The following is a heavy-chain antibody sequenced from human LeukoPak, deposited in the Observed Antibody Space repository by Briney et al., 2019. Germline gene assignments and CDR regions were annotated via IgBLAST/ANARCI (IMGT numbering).Heavy chain of an antibody. CDR1: GFTVSSNY. J-gene: IGHJ4*02. D-gene: IGHD2-2*01. CDR2: IRNDGTIK. Sequence: GGSLRLSCAASGFTVSSNYMSWVRQAPGKGLEWVAFIRNDGTIKYYADSVKGRFTISRDNSKNTMFLQMNSLRAEDTAVYYCAKTASTSWGYFDYWGQGTLVTVSS. V-gene: IGHV3-30*02. CDR3: AKTASTSWGYFDY.